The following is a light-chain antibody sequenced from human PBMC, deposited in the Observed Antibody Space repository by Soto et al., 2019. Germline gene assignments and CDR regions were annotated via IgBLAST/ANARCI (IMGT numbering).Light chain of an antibody. J-gene: IGLJ1*01. Sequence: QSVLTQPPSVSGAPGRRVTISCTGSSSNIGAGYDVQWYQQLPGTAPKLLIYGNINRPSGVPDRFSGSKSGTSASLAITGLQAEDEADYYCQSYDSSLSGWVFGTGTKLTVL. CDR3: QSYDSSLSGWV. CDR2: GNI. V-gene: IGLV1-40*01. CDR1: SSNIGAGYD.